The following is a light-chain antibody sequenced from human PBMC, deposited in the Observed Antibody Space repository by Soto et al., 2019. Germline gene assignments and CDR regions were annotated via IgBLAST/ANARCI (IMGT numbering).Light chain of an antibody. J-gene: IGKJ4*01. CDR1: QGISSW. Sequence: DIQMTQSPSSVSASVGDRVTITCRASQGISSWLAWYQQKPGKAPNLLIYTASSLQSGVPSRFSGSGSRTDFSLTISSLQPEESATYHSQQANSFPVTCVGWTKVEI. CDR3: QQANSFPVT. CDR2: TAS. V-gene: IGKV1-12*01.